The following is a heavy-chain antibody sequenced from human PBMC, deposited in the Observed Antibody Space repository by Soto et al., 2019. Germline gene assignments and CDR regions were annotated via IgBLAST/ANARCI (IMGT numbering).Heavy chain of an antibody. CDR3: ASCETRTRAGYSSSWEIDY. Sequence: GGSLRLSCAASGFTFSSYSMNWVRQAPGKGLEWVSSISSSSSYIYYADSVKGRFTISRDNAKNSLYLQMNSLRAEDTAVYYCASCETRTRAGYSSSWEIDYWGQGTLVTVSS. CDR2: ISSSSSYI. CDR1: GFTFSSYS. D-gene: IGHD6-13*01. V-gene: IGHV3-21*04. J-gene: IGHJ4*02.